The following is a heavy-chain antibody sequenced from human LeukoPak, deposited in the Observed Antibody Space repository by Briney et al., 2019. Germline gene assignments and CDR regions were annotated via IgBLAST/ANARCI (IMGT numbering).Heavy chain of an antibody. CDR2: INHSRST. V-gene: IGHV4-34*01. D-gene: IGHD5-12*01. CDR3: ARGGSGYDSNPYFDY. Sequence: PSETLSLTCAVYGGSFSGYYWSWIRQPPGKGLEWIGEINHSRSTNYNPSLNSRVTISVDTSKNQFSLKLSSVTAADTAVYYCARGGSGYDSNPYFDYWGQGALVTVSS. J-gene: IGHJ4*02. CDR1: GGSFSGYY.